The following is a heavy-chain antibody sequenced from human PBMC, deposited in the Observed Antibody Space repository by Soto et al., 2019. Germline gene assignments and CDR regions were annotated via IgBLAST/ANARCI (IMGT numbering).Heavy chain of an antibody. CDR3: ARGPPRPCSRTRCQPKCVDP. CDR1: GFTFSDYT. J-gene: IGHJ5*02. D-gene: IGHD2-2*01. CDR2: ISSLSTYI. Sequence: EVQLVESGGGLVKPGESLRLSCAASGFTFSDYTMNWVRQAPGKGLEWVSSISSLSTYIYYADSLKGRFTISRDNAKYSLYLQMNSLRAEDTAIYYCARGPPRPCSRTRCQPKCVDPWGQGTLVTVSS. V-gene: IGHV3-21*06.